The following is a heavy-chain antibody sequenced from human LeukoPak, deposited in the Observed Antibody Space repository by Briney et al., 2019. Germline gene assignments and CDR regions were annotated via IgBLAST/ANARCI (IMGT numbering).Heavy chain of an antibody. J-gene: IGHJ5*02. D-gene: IGHD3-10*01. Sequence: ASVKVSCKASGYTFTSYDINWVRQATGQGLEWMGWMNPNSGNTGYAQKFQGRVTMTRNTPISTAYMELSSLRSEDTAVYYCARTRLLWFGENSYNWFDPWGQGTLVTVSS. CDR1: GYTFTSYD. V-gene: IGHV1-8*01. CDR2: MNPNSGNT. CDR3: ARTRLLWFGENSYNWFDP.